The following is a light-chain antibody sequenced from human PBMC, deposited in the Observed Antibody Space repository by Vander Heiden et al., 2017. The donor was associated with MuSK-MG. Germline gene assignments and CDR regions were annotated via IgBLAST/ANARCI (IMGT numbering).Light chain of an antibody. J-gene: IGLJ2*01. CDR2: DVS. CDR1: SSDVGGYNY. V-gene: IGLV2-14*01. Sequence: QSALTQPASVSGSPGQSITIPCTGTSSDVGGYNYVSWYQQHPGKAPKLMIYDVSERPSGVSNRFSGSKSGNTASLTISGLQAEDEADYYCSSYPSSSTVVFGGGSKLTVL. CDR3: SSYPSSSTVV.